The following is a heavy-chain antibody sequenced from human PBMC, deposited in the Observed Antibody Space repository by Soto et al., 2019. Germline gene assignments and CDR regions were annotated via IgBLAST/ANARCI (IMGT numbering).Heavy chain of an antibody. Sequence: SETLSLTCTVSGASISSGGYYWSWIRQHPGKGLEWIGYIYYSGSTYYNPSLKSRVTMSLDTSDNQFSLKLSSVTAADTAVYFCARLTLSNYGARWFAPWGQGTLVTVSS. CDR3: ARLTLSNYGARWFAP. CDR2: IYYSGST. CDR1: GASISSGGYY. J-gene: IGHJ5*02. D-gene: IGHD4-4*01. V-gene: IGHV4-31*03.